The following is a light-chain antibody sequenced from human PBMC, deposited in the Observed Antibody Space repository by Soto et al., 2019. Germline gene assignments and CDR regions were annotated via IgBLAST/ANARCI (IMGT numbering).Light chain of an antibody. J-gene: IGLJ1*01. CDR3: CSYAGSSHYV. CDR2: EGS. Sequence: QCALTQPASVSGSPGQSITISCTGTSSDVGSYNLVSWYQQHPGKAPKLMIYEGSKRPSGVSNRFSGSKSGNTASLTISGLQAEDEADSYCCSYAGSSHYVFGTGTKVTVL. CDR1: SSDVGSYNL. V-gene: IGLV2-23*01.